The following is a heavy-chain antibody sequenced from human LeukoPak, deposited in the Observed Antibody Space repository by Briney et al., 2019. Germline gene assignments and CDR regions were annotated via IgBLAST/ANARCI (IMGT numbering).Heavy chain of an antibody. V-gene: IGHV1-58*01. CDR2: MVVGSGNT. CDR3: AAEAAYYYDSRDAFDV. Sequence: SVKVSCKASGFTFTSSAVQWVRQPRGQRLYWIGWMVVGSGNTNYAQKFQERVTITRDMSTSLVYMELSSLRSEDTAVYYCAAEAAYYYDSRDAFDVWGQGTMVTVSS. D-gene: IGHD3-22*01. CDR1: GFTFTSSA. J-gene: IGHJ3*01.